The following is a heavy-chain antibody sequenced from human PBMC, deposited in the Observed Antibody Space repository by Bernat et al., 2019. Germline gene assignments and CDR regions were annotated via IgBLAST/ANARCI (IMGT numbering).Heavy chain of an antibody. CDR2: ISAYNGNT. D-gene: IGHD5-24*01. CDR3: ARDWGVERDGYNGYWVDAFDI. Sequence: QVQLVQSGAEVKKPGASVKVSCKASGYTFTSYGISWVRQAPGQGLEWMGWISAYNGNTNYAQKLQGRVTMTTDTSTSTAYMELRSLRSDDTAVYYCARDWGVERDGYNGYWVDAFDIWGQGTMVTVSS. J-gene: IGHJ3*02. V-gene: IGHV1-18*01. CDR1: GYTFTSYG.